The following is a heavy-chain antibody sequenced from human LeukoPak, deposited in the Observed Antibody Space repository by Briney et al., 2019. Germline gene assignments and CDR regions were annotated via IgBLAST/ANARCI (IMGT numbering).Heavy chain of an antibody. CDR3: ARGWLLWFGELTSLDY. Sequence: ASVKVSCKASGYTFTSYDINWVRQAPGQGLEWMGWMNPNSGNTGYAQKFQGRVTMTRNTSISTAYMELSSLRSEDTAVYYCARGWLLWFGELTSLDYWGQGTLVTVSS. D-gene: IGHD3-10*01. V-gene: IGHV1-8*01. CDR2: MNPNSGNT. CDR1: GYTFTSYD. J-gene: IGHJ4*02.